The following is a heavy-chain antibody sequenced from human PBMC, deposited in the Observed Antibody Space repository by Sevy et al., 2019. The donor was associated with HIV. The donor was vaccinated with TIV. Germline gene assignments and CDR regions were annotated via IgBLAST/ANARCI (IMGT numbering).Heavy chain of an antibody. J-gene: IGHJ4*02. CDR1: GGSITSLY. Sequence: SETLSLTCTVSGGSITSLYWNWIRQPPGKGLEWIANIYYNGHINYNPSPKNRVTLSLDTSKNQFSLRLSSVTAADKAMYYCAGENAWGRGYSWGQGTLVTVSS. CDR3: AGENAWGRGYS. V-gene: IGHV4-59*08. D-gene: IGHD1-26*01. CDR2: IYYNGHI.